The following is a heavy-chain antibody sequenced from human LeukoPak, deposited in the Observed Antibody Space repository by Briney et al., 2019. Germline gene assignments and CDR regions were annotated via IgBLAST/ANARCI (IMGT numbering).Heavy chain of an antibody. CDR3: ARDGGWHTGLYYFDY. V-gene: IGHV3-33*01. D-gene: IGHD2-15*01. CDR1: GFTFSSYG. Sequence: PGRSLRLSCAASGFTFSSYGMHWVRRAPGKGLEWVAVIWYDGSNKYYADSVKGRFTISRDNSKNTLYLQMNSLRAEDTAVYYCARDGGWHTGLYYFDYWGQGTLVTVSS. J-gene: IGHJ4*02. CDR2: IWYDGSNK.